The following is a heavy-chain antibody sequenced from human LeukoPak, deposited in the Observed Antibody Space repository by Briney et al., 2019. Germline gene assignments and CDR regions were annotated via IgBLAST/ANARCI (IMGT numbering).Heavy chain of an antibody. CDR2: INQDESNK. D-gene: IGHD2-15*01. J-gene: IGHJ4*02. Sequence: GGSLRLSCVASGFTFSDYWMSWVRQAPGKGLEWVANINQDESNKQYVDSIKGRFTISRDNAKNSLYLQMNSLRAEDTAVYYCARTGEGYCSGGSCYGVDYWGQGTLVTVSS. V-gene: IGHV3-7*01. CDR1: GFTFSDYW. CDR3: ARTGEGYCSGGSCYGVDY.